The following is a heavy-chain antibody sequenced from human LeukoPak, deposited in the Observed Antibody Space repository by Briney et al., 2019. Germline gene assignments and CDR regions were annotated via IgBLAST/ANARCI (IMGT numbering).Heavy chain of an antibody. CDR2: ISSSSTI. V-gene: IGHV3-48*01. CDR3: SRDPRHNDY. CDR1: GFTFSSYS. J-gene: IGHJ4*02. Sequence: GGSLRLSCAASGFTFSSYSMNWVRQAPGKGLEWVSYISSSSTIYYADSVKGRFTISRDNAKNSLYLHMNSLTVEDTAVYYCSRDPRHNDYWGQGTLVTVSS.